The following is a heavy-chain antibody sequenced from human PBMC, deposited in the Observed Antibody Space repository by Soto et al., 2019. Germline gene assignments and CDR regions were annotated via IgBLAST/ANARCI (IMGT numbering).Heavy chain of an antibody. Sequence: DVQLVESGGGVVQPGGSLRLSCAASGLSFNIYWMHWVRQVPGKGLVWLARINSDGSHTIYVDSVKGRCTISRDNAKNTVFLQMDSLRDEDTGVYYCAGGMAGLDVWGQGTTVTVSS. J-gene: IGHJ6*02. V-gene: IGHV3-74*01. CDR2: INSDGSHT. CDR1: GLSFNIYW. CDR3: AGGMAGLDV.